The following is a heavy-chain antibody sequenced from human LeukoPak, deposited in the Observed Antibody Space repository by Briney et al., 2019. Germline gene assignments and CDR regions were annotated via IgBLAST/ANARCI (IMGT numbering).Heavy chain of an antibody. CDR2: INPNSGGT. CDR3: ARDLEGYHYGSGNYPQ. V-gene: IGHV1-2*02. J-gene: IGHJ4*02. Sequence: ASVKVSCKASGYTFTGYYMHWVRQAPGQGLEWMGWINPNSGGTNYAQKFQGRVTMTRDTSISTAYVELSSLTSDDTAVYYCARDLEGYHYGSGNYPQWGQGTLITVSS. CDR1: GYTFTGYY. D-gene: IGHD3-10*01.